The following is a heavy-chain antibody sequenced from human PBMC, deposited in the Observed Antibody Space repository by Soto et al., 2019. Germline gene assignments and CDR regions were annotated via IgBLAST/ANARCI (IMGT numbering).Heavy chain of an antibody. V-gene: IGHV4-39*01. CDR3: ARQGRFLEWLLLNWFDP. D-gene: IGHD3-3*01. CDR1: GGSISSSSYY. Sequence: SETLSLTCTVSGGSISSSSYYWGWIRQPPGKGLEWIGSIYYSGSTYYNPSLKSRVTISVDTSKNQFSLKLSSVTAADTAVYYCARQGRFLEWLLLNWFDPWGQGTLVTVS. CDR2: IYYSGST. J-gene: IGHJ5*02.